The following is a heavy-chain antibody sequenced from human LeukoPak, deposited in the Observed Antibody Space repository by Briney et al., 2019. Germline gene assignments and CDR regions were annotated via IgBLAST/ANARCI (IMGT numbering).Heavy chain of an antibody. CDR2: INPNSGGT. CDR1: GYTFTGYY. V-gene: IGHV1-2*06. J-gene: IGHJ4*02. CDR3: ARVGGSWYDFGDY. Sequence: ASVKVSCKASGYTFTGYYMHWVRQAPGQGLEWMGRINPNSGGTNYAQKFQGRVTMTRDTSISTAYMELGRLRSDDTAVYYCARVGGSWYDFGDYWGQGTLVTVSS. D-gene: IGHD6-13*01.